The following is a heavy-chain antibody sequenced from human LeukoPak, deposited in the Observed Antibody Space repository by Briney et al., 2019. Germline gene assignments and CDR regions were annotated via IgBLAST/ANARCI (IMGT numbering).Heavy chain of an antibody. Sequence: AGGSLRLSCAASGFTFSSYAMQWVRQTPEKGLEYVSGIGSNGGSTNYANSVKGRFTISRDNSKNTLYLQMGSLRTEDMAVYYCARDGVATNDYWGQGTLVTVSS. V-gene: IGHV3-64*01. D-gene: IGHD5-12*01. CDR1: GFTFSSYA. J-gene: IGHJ4*02. CDR2: IGSNGGST. CDR3: ARDGVATNDY.